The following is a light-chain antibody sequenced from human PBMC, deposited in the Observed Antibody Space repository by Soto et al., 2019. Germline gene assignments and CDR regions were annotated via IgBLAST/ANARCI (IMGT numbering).Light chain of an antibody. CDR1: SSDVGGYNY. Sequence: QSALTQPASVSGSPGQSNTISCTGTSSDVGGYNYVSWFQHHPGKAPKLIIYEVSYRPSGVSARFSGSKSGDTASLTISLLQAEDEADYYCSSFTNTITRYAFGTGTKLTVL. CDR3: SSFTNTITRYA. V-gene: IGLV2-14*01. CDR2: EVS. J-gene: IGLJ1*01.